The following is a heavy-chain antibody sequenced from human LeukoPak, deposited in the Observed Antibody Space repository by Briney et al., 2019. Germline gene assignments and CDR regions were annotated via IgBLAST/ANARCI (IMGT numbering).Heavy chain of an antibody. CDR3: ARAGSQYPDSYNAFDI. J-gene: IGHJ3*02. D-gene: IGHD2-2*01. Sequence: GGSLRLSCAASGFTFSDYYMSWIRQAPGKGLEWVSYISSSGSTIYYADSVKGRFTISRDNAKNSLYLQMNSLRAEDTAVYYCARAGSQYPDSYNAFDIWGQGTMVTVSS. CDR1: GFTFSDYY. V-gene: IGHV3-11*01. CDR2: ISSSGSTI.